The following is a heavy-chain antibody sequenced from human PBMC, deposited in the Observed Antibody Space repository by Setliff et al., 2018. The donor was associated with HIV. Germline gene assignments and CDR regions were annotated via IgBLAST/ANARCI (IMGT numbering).Heavy chain of an antibody. CDR3: SKSMKFYCYGLDV. J-gene: IGHJ6*02. CDR1: GYDFTGYQ. D-gene: IGHD2-8*01. Sequence: ASVQVSCKTSGYDFTGYQIHWVRQAPGQGLEWLGWINPHTGATNYAQNFQGRVIMTREKSISTAYLDLSGLRSDDTAVYYCSKSMKFYCYGLDVWGPGTAVTVSS. CDR2: INPHTGAT. V-gene: IGHV1-2*02.